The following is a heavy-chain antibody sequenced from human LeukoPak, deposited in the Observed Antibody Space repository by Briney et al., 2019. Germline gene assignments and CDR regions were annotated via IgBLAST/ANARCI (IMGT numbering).Heavy chain of an antibody. CDR3: AIMHGYYDGSGYWVQ. Sequence: GGSLRLSCAASGFTFGSYAMSWVRQAPGKGLEWVSFITPNADRTSYADSVEGRFTISRDNPRNTLYMQMNSLRAEDTALYYCAIMHGYYDGSGYWVQWGQGTLVTVSS. D-gene: IGHD3-22*01. J-gene: IGHJ1*01. CDR2: ITPNADRT. V-gene: IGHV3-23*01. CDR1: GFTFGSYA.